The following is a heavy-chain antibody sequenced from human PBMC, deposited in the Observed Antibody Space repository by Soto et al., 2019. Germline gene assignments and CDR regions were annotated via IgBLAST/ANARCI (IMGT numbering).Heavy chain of an antibody. D-gene: IGHD4-17*01. CDR2: ISGSGGST. CDR1: GFTFSSYA. J-gene: IGHJ6*02. CDR3: AEGLFYGDYDYYYGMDV. V-gene: IGHV3-23*01. Sequence: GGSLRLSCAASGFTFSSYAMSWVRQAPGKGLEWVSAISGSGGSTYYADSVKGRFTISRDNSKNTLYLQMNSLRAEDTAVYYCAEGLFYGDYDYYYGMDVWGQGTTVTVSS.